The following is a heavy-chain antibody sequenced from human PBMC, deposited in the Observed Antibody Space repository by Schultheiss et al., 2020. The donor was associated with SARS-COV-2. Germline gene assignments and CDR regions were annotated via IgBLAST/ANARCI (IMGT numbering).Heavy chain of an antibody. CDR2: IYYSGST. Sequence: SETLSLTCAVYGGSFSDYYWSWIRQPPGKGLEWIGYIYYSGSTYYNPSLKSRVTISVDTSKNQFSLKLSSVTAADTAVYYCARIIRDCSSTSCPDYYYYYMDVWGKGTTVTVSS. CDR3: ARIIRDCSSTSCPDYYYYYMDV. J-gene: IGHJ6*03. V-gene: IGHV4-34*09. CDR1: GGSFSDYY. D-gene: IGHD2-2*01.